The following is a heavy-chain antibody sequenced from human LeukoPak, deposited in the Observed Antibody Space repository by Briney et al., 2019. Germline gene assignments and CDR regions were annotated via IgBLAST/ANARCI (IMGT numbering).Heavy chain of an antibody. CDR3: ASYDFWSGYYDDY. D-gene: IGHD3-3*01. J-gene: IGHJ4*02. Sequence: PSETLSLTCSVSGGSISSYHWSWIRQPAGKGLEWIGRIYTSGSTNLNSSLKSRVTMSVDTSKNQFSLKLTSVTAADTAVYYCASYDFWSGYYDDYWGQGTLVTVPS. V-gene: IGHV4-4*07. CDR1: GGSISSYH. CDR2: IYTSGST.